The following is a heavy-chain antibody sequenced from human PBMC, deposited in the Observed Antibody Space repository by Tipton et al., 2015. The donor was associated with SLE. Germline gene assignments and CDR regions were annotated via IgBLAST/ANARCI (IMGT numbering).Heavy chain of an antibody. J-gene: IGHJ4*02. CDR1: GHSISSGFY. CDR3: ARSSSVRTLLWPTFAY. Sequence: LRLSCSVSGHSISSGFYWGWIRQSPGKGLEWIGNFYHRGTTYYNPSLKSRVTISADTSKNHLSLKLTSVTAADTAVYFCARSSSVRTLLWPTFAYWGQGTLATVSS. CDR2: FYHRGTT. V-gene: IGHV4-38-2*01. D-gene: IGHD2/OR15-2a*01.